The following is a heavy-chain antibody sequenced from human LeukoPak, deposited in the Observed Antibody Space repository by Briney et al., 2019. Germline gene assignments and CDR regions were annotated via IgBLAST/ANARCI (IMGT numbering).Heavy chain of an antibody. CDR1: GFTFSSYA. CDR3: ARENRGRGGMDV. Sequence: PGGSLRLSCAASGFTFSSYAMYWVRQAPGKGLEWVALISYDGSYQYSADSVWGRFTISRDNSRNSLYLQMNSLRAEDMAVYYCARENRGRGGMDVWGQGTTVTVSS. CDR2: ISYDGSYQ. D-gene: IGHD2/OR15-2a*01. J-gene: IGHJ6*02. V-gene: IGHV3-30*03.